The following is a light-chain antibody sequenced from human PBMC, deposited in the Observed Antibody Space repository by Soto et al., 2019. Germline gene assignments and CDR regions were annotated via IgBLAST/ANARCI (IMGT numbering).Light chain of an antibody. Sequence: QSALAQPRSVSGSPGQSITISCTGTSSDVGGYNYVSWYQQHPGKAPKLMIYDVSNRPSGVSNRFSGSKSGNTASLTISGLQAEDEADYYCSSYTSSNTYVFGTGTKLTVL. J-gene: IGLJ1*01. CDR1: SSDVGGYNY. CDR3: SSYTSSNTYV. V-gene: IGLV2-14*01. CDR2: DVS.